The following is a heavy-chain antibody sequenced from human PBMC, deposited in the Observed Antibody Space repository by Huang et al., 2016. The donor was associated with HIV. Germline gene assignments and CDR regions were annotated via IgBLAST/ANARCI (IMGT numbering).Heavy chain of an antibody. Sequence: QVQLEQRGERLLKPAAALSLTCAVYGESLSAFFWSWIRQPPGKGLEWIGEVNQSGRTNYNPPLKSRVKSEVDTSKTQFALKLKSVTAAETSMYYCARVRGSSWSLFDTWGQGSLVTVFS. CDR1: GESLSAFF. D-gene: IGHD6-13*01. CDR3: ARVRGSSWSLFDT. V-gene: IGHV4-34*02. CDR2: VNQSGRT. J-gene: IGHJ4*02.